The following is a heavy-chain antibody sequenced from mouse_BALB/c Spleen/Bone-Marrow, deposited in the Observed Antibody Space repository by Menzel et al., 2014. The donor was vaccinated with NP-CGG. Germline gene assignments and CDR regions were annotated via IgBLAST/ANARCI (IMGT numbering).Heavy chain of an antibody. J-gene: IGHJ2*01. CDR1: GFTFSSYG. CDR2: ISSGGSYT. D-gene: IGHD2-4*01. Sequence: EVKLVESGGDLVKPGGSLKLSCAASGFTFSSYGMSWVRQTPDKGLEWVATISSGGSYTYYPDSVKGRLTISRDNAKNTLYLQMSSLKSEDTAMYYCARQTYYDYDGYFDYWGQGTTLTVSS. V-gene: IGHV5-6*01. CDR3: ARQTYYDYDGYFDY.